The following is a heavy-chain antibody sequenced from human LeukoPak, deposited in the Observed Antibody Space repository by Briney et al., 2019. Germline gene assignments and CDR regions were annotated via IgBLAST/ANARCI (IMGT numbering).Heavy chain of an antibody. V-gene: IGHV3-11*01. CDR3: ARSTLPGRSGRTEFFQH. CDR2: TSDSGNTI. D-gene: IGHD6-19*01. Sequence: GGSLRLSCAASGFTFSNYYMAWIRQAPGKGLQWISFTSDSGNTIYYADSVEGRFTISRDNAKNSLYLQMHSLRAEDTAMYYCARSTLPGRSGRTEFFQHWGQGTLVTVSS. J-gene: IGHJ1*01. CDR1: GFTFSNYY.